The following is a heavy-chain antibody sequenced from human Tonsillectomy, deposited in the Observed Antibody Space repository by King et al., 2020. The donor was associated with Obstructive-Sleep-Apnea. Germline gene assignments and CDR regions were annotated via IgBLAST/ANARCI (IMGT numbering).Heavy chain of an antibody. Sequence: QLVQSGAEVNKPGSSVKVSCKASGGTFSSYAISWVRQAPGQGLEWMGRIIPILGIANYAQKFQGRVTITADKSTSTAYMELSSLRSEDTAVYYCAREMLRYFDWLGGFDYWGQGTLVTVSS. CDR2: IIPILGIA. CDR1: GGTFSSYA. V-gene: IGHV1-69*04. CDR3: AREMLRYFDWLGGFDY. D-gene: IGHD3-9*01. J-gene: IGHJ4*02.